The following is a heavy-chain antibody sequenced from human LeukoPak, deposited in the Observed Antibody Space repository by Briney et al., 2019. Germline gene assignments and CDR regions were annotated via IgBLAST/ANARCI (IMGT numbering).Heavy chain of an antibody. V-gene: IGHV3-30-3*01. CDR2: ISYDGSNK. CDR1: GFTFSSYA. D-gene: IGHD3-16*01. Sequence: PGRSLRLSCAASGFTFSSYAMHWVRQAPGKGLEWVAVISYDGSNKYYADSVKGRFTISRDNSKNTLYLQMNSLRAEDTAVYYCARGYVWMYYDYVWGSSGFDYWGQGTLVTVSS. CDR3: ARGYVWMYYDYVWGSSGFDY. J-gene: IGHJ4*02.